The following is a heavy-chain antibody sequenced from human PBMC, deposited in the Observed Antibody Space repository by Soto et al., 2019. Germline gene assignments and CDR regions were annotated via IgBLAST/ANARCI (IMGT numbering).Heavy chain of an antibody. CDR1: GYTFTSYA. CDR2: VNAGNGNT. CDR3: ARATRIQLWNYYFDY. D-gene: IGHD5-18*01. J-gene: IGHJ4*02. V-gene: IGHV1-3*01. Sequence: ASVKVSCKASGYTFTSYAMHWVRQAPGQRLEWMGWVNAGNGNTKYSQKFQGRVTITRDTSASTAYMELSSLRSEDTAVYYCARATRIQLWNYYFDYWGQGTLVTVSS.